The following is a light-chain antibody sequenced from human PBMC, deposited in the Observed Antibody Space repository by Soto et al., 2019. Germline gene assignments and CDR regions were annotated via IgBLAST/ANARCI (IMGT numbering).Light chain of an antibody. CDR1: SSDVGGYDY. V-gene: IGLV2-14*01. J-gene: IGLJ1*01. CDR2: EVT. CDR3: TSYKSRSTQV. Sequence: QSVLTQPASVSGSPGQSITISCTGTSSDVGGYDYVSWYQQHPGTAPRLIIFEVTNRPSGVSNRFSGSKSGNTASLTISGLQDDEEADYSCTSYKSRSTQVFGTRTKVTV.